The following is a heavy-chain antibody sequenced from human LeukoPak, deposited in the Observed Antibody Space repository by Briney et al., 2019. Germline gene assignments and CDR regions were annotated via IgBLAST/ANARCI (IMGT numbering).Heavy chain of an antibody. CDR1: GGSISSSSYY. CDR3: ARHEGIVATIRWFDP. J-gene: IGHJ5*02. Sequence: SETLSLTCTVPGGSISSSSYYWGWIRQPPGKGLEWIGSIYYSGSTYYNPSLKSRVTISVDTSKNQFSLKLSSVTAADTAVYYCARHEGIVATIRWFDPWGQGTLVTVSS. V-gene: IGHV4-39*01. CDR2: IYYSGST. D-gene: IGHD5-12*01.